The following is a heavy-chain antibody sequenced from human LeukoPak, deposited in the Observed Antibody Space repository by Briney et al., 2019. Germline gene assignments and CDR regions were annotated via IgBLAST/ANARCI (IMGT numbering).Heavy chain of an antibody. CDR3: ARVWRGNGWAIDY. CDR2: IYYSGST. V-gene: IGHV4-59*01. J-gene: IGHJ4*02. Sequence: PSETLSLTCTVSGGSISSYYWSWIRQPPGKGLEWIGYIYYSGSTNYNPPLKSRITISVDTSQNQFSLKLSSVTGADTAVYYCARVWRGNGWAIDYWGQGTLVTVSS. D-gene: IGHD6-19*01. CDR1: GGSISSYY.